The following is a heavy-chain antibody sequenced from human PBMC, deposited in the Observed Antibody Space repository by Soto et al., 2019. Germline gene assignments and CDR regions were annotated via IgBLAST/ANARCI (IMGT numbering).Heavy chain of an antibody. CDR3: ARDKGGAALKGSGMDV. V-gene: IGHV4-31*02. CDR1: GGSIGSRDYY. J-gene: IGHJ6*02. Sequence: QVQVQESGPGLVKPSQTLSLKCSVSGGSIGSRDYYWSWIRQHPEKGLEWIGSIYYNGNTDYNPSLRGRPTMSLDTSMNEFYLKLTSVTAADTAVYDCARDKGGAALKGSGMDVWGQGTTVTVS. CDR2: IYYNGNT. D-gene: IGHD3-10*01.